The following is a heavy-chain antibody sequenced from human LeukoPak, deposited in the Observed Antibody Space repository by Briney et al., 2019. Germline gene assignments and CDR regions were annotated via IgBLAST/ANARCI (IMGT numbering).Heavy chain of an antibody. J-gene: IGHJ4*02. D-gene: IGHD2/OR15-2a*01. CDR1: GFTFSSYG. CDR2: ISCDGSNK. Sequence: PGRSLRLSCAASGFTFSSYGMHWVRQAPGKGLEWVAVISCDGSNKYYADSVKGRFTISRDNSKNTLYLQMNSLRAEDTAVYYCAKRATLTDFDYWGQGTLVTVSS. V-gene: IGHV3-30*18. CDR3: AKRATLTDFDY.